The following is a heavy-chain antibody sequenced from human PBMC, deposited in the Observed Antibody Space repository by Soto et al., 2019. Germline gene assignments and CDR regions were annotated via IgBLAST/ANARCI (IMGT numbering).Heavy chain of an antibody. CDR1: GFTFDDYA. CDR2: ISWNGGSI. D-gene: IGHD3-3*01. J-gene: IGHJ4*02. CDR3: AKEKRITIFGVATIYFDY. V-gene: IGHV3-9*01. Sequence: EVQLVESGGGLVQPGRSLRLSCAASGFTFDDYAMHWVRQAPGKGLEWVSGISWNGGSIGYADSVKGRFTISRDNAKNSLYLQMNSLRAEDTALYYCAKEKRITIFGVATIYFDYWGQGTLVTVSS.